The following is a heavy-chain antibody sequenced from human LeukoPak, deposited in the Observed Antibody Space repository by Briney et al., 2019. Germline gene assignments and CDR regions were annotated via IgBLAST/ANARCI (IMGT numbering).Heavy chain of an antibody. V-gene: IGHV4-4*07. CDR1: GGSFSGYY. Sequence: SETLSLTCAVYGGSFSGYYWSWIRQPAGKGLEWIGRIYTSGSTNYNPSLKSRVTMSVDTSKNQFSLKLSSVTAADTAVYYCARDSGLYSSSWSPSYYYYGMDVWGQGTTVTVSS. D-gene: IGHD6-6*01. J-gene: IGHJ6*02. CDR3: ARDSGLYSSSWSPSYYYYGMDV. CDR2: IYTSGST.